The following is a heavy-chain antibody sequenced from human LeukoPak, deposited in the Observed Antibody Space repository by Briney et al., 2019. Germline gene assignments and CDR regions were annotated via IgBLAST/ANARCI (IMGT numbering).Heavy chain of an antibody. J-gene: IGHJ6*03. CDR1: GFTFSYYY. Sequence: GGSLRLSCAASGFTFSYYYMSWIRQAPGTGLEWVSYISSSGSTIYYADSVKGRFTISRANAKNSLYLQMNSLRAEDTAVYYCARDHRERYYDSVYDYMDVWGKGTTVAVSS. CDR3: ARDHRERYYDSVYDYMDV. CDR2: ISSSGSTI. V-gene: IGHV3-11*01. D-gene: IGHD3-22*01.